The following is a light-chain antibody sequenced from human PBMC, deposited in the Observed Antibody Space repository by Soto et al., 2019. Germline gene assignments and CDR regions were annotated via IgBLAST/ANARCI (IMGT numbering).Light chain of an antibody. CDR1: RDISTY. CDR2: AAS. J-gene: IGKJ4*01. CDR3: QQYESPLLT. V-gene: IGKV1-33*01. Sequence: DIQMTQSPSSLSASVGDRVTITCQASRDISTYLNWYQQKPGKAPKLLIYAASDLETGAPSRFSGSGSGTDFTLTISSLQPEDFATYYCQQYESPLLTFCGGTKVEIK.